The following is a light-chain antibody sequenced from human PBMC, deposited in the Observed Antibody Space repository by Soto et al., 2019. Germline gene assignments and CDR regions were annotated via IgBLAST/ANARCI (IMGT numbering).Light chain of an antibody. CDR3: SSYISSSTVV. Sequence: QSALTQAASVSGSPGQSITISCTGTSSDIGGYNYVSWYQQHPGKAPKLMIYAVSNRPSGLSNRFSGSKSGNTASLTISGLKAEDEADYYCSSYISSSTVVFGGGTKLTVL. CDR2: AVS. J-gene: IGLJ2*01. CDR1: SSDIGGYNY. V-gene: IGLV2-14*01.